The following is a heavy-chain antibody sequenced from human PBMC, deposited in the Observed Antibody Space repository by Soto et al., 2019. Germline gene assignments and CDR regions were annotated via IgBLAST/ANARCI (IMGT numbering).Heavy chain of an antibody. D-gene: IGHD2-2*01. CDR1: GDTFNRYT. J-gene: IGHJ6*02. V-gene: IGHV1-69*02. Sequence: QVQLVQSGAEVKRPGSSVKVSCKGSGDTFNRYTVTXXXXXXXXXXEWMGXXIPMFGIASYAQNFQGRVTITADKSXNTAXXXXSSXRXXXXXXXXXAXXWGRSDVIPAAISAMDVWGQGTSVTVSS. CDR2: XIPMFGIA. CDR3: AXXWGRSDVIPAAISAMDV.